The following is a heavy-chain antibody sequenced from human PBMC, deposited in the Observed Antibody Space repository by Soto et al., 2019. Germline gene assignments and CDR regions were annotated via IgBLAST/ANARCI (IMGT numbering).Heavy chain of an antibody. CDR2: ISGSGCST. Sequence: PGGSLSLSCAASGFTFSSYAMSWVRQAPGKGLEWVSAISGSGCSTYYADSVKGRFTISRDNSKNTLYLQMNSMRAEDTAVYYCAKGPGGSYTAPLDYWDQGTLVTVSS. CDR3: AKGPGGSYTAPLDY. V-gene: IGHV3-23*01. CDR1: GFTFSSYA. D-gene: IGHD1-26*01. J-gene: IGHJ4*02.